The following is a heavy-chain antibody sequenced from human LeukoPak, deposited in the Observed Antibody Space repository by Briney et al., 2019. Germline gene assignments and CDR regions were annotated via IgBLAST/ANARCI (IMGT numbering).Heavy chain of an antibody. J-gene: IGHJ3*02. CDR2: IYYSGST. D-gene: IGHD6-19*01. CDR1: GASISSTTYY. V-gene: IGHV4-39*01. Sequence: SETLSLTCTVSGASISSTTYYWGWMRQPPRKGLEWIASIYYSGSTYYNPYLNSRVTISVDTSKNQFSLKLSSVTAADTAVYYCARHKYSSGWPPEGAFDIWGQGTMVTVSS. CDR3: ARHKYSSGWPPEGAFDI.